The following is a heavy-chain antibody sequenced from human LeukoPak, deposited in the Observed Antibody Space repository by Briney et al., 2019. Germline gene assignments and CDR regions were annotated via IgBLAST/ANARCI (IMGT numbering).Heavy chain of an antibody. CDR3: ARALRGYSYGFASVGY. CDR1: GYTFTGYY. J-gene: IGHJ4*02. Sequence: ASVKVSCKASGYTFTGYYTHWVRQAPGQGLEWMGWINPNSGGTNYAQKFQGRVTMTRDTSISTAYMELSRLRSDDTAVYYCARALRGYSYGFASVGYWGQGTLVTVSS. CDR2: INPNSGGT. D-gene: IGHD5-18*01. V-gene: IGHV1-2*02.